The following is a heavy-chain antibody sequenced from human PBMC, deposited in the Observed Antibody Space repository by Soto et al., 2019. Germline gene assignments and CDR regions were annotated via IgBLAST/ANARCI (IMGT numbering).Heavy chain of an antibody. CDR1: GGSTSSNGYY. J-gene: IGHJ6*02. CDR3: ASDHRWSEQYYGMDV. D-gene: IGHD2-15*01. Sequence: SETLSLTCTVSGGSTSSNGYYWSWIRQHPGKGLEWIGYIYYSGSTYYNPSLKSRVTISLDTSKKQFSLKLSSVTAADTAVYYCASDHRWSEQYYGMDVWGQETTVTVSS. V-gene: IGHV4-31*03. CDR2: IYYSGST.